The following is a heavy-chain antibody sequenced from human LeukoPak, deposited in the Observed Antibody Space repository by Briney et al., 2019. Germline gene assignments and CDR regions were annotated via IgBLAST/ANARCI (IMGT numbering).Heavy chain of an antibody. CDR2: ISGSGGST. D-gene: IGHD3-22*01. CDR3: AKDLIYYDSSGYYLGSDY. Sequence: GGSLRLSCAASGFTFSSYGMSWVRQAPGKGLEWVSAISGSGGSTYYADSVKGRFTISRDNSKNTLYLQMNSLRAEDTAVYYCAKDLIYYDSSGYYLGSDYWGQGTLVTVSS. J-gene: IGHJ4*02. V-gene: IGHV3-23*01. CDR1: GFTFSSYG.